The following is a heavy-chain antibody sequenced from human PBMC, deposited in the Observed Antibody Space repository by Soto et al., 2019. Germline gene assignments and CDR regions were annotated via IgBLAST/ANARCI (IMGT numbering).Heavy chain of an antibody. D-gene: IGHD6-19*01. CDR2: ISSSSSYI. V-gene: IGHV3-21*01. Sequence: EVQLVESGGGLVKPGGSLRLSCAASGFTFSSYSMNWVRQAPGKGLEWVSSISSSSSYIYYADSVKGRFTISRDNAKNSLFLQMNSLRAEETAVYYCARDTEVRGRYRSGLYYFDYWGQGTLVTVSS. CDR3: ARDTEVRGRYRSGLYYFDY. CDR1: GFTFSSYS. J-gene: IGHJ4*02.